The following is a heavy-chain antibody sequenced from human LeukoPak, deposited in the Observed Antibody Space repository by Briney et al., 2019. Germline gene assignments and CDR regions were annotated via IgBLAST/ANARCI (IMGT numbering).Heavy chain of an antibody. D-gene: IGHD5-12*01. J-gene: IGHJ6*02. CDR3: ARDFGGYVPGDYYGMDV. Sequence: GGSLRLSCAASGFTFSNYWMHWVRQAPGKGLEWVSSISSSSSYIYYADSVKGRFTISRDNAKNSLYLQMNSLRAEDTAVYYCARDFGGYVPGDYYGMDVWGQGTTVTVSS. CDR1: GFTFSNYW. CDR2: ISSSSSYI. V-gene: IGHV3-21*01.